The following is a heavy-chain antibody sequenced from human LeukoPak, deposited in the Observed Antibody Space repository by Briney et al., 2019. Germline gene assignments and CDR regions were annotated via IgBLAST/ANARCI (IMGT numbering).Heavy chain of an antibody. J-gene: IGHJ4*02. CDR3: ARVETPYYFDY. V-gene: IGHV4-34*01. CDR2: INHSGST. Sequence: KPSETLSLTCAVYGGSFSGYYWSWIRQPPGKGLEWIGEINHSGSTNYNPSLKSRVTIPVDTSKNQFSLKLSSVTAADTAVYYCARVETPYYFDYWGQGTLVTVSS. CDR1: GGSFSGYY.